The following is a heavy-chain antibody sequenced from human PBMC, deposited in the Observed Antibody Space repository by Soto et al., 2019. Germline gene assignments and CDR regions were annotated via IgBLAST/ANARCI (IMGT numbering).Heavy chain of an antibody. Sequence: PGESLKISCQGSGYTFTTYWIGWVRQMPGKGLEWMGIINPDDSQTRYSPSFQGQVTISADKSISTAYLQWNSLEASDTAFYFCARSPRSSPYFDYWGQGALVTVSS. D-gene: IGHD6-13*01. V-gene: IGHV5-51*01. CDR1: GYTFTTYW. CDR3: ARSPRSSPYFDY. J-gene: IGHJ4*02. CDR2: INPDDSQT.